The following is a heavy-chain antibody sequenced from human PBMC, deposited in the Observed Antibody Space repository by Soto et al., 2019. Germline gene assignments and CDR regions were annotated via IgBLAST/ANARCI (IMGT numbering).Heavy chain of an antibody. CDR1: GGSISTGAYY. V-gene: IGHV4-30-4*01. Sequence: SETLSLTCTFSGGSISTGAYYWSWIRQPPGKGLEWIGYIYYSGSTYYNPSLKSRVTISVDTSKNQFSLKLSSVTAADTAVYYCAREHLFCISTSCHNWFDPWGQGTLVT. CDR3: AREHLFCISTSCHNWFDP. CDR2: IYYSGST. D-gene: IGHD2-2*01. J-gene: IGHJ5*02.